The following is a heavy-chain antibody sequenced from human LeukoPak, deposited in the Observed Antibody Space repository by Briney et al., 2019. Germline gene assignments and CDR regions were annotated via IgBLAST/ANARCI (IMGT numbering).Heavy chain of an antibody. CDR2: ITSGGTI. CDR3: AELGITMIGGV. J-gene: IGHJ6*04. D-gene: IGHD3-10*02. Sequence: GGSLRLSCAASGFTFSSYEMHWVRQAPGKGLEWLAYITSGGTIYQADSVKGRFTISRDNAKNSLYLQMNSLRAEDTAVYYCAELGITMIGGVWGKGTTVTISS. V-gene: IGHV3-48*03. CDR1: GFTFSSYE.